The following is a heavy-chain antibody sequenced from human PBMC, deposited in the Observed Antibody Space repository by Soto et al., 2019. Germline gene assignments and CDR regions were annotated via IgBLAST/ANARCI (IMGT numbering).Heavy chain of an antibody. D-gene: IGHD1-1*01. CDR1: GFTFSDHY. Sequence: EVQLVESGGGLVQPGGSLRLSCAASGFTFSDHYMDWVRQAPGKGLEWFGRINNKANSSNKEYAASVKGRFTNTKDDSKNSLDLQMNSLKSEYTAVDYCARVRLVVTTRLFDYWGQGTLVTVSS. CDR3: ARVRLVVTTRLFDY. V-gene: IGHV3-72*01. CDR2: INNKANSSNK. J-gene: IGHJ4*02.